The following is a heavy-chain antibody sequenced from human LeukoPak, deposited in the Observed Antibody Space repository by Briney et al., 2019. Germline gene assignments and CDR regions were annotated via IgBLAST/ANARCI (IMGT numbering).Heavy chain of an antibody. CDR3: ARATSAIRDYFDY. J-gene: IGHJ4*02. Sequence: PGGSLRLSCAASGFTFSSYSMNWVRQAPGEGLEWVSSISSSSYIYYADPVKGRFTISRDNAKNSLYLQMNSLRAEDTAVYYCARATSAIRDYFDYWGQGTLVTVSS. V-gene: IGHV3-21*01. CDR2: ISSSSYI. CDR1: GFTFSSYS. D-gene: IGHD2-2*02.